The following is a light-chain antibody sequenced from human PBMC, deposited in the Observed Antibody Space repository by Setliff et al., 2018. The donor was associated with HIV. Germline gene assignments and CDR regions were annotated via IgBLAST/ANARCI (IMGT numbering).Light chain of an antibody. CDR2: DVN. Sequence: QSALTQPPSVSGSPGQSVTISCTGTSSDVGTYDYVSWYQQKPGKAPKLLIFDVNNRPSGVSTRFSASKSGNTASLTISGLQPEDEADYYCNSFASNSAYTPYVFGTGTKVTVL. V-gene: IGLV2-14*01. J-gene: IGLJ1*01. CDR3: NSFASNSAYTPYV. CDR1: SSDVGTYDY.